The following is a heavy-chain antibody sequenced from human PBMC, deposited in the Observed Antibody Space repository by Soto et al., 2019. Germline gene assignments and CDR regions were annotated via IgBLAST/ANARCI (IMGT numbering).Heavy chain of an antibody. Sequence: PSEILSLTCTVSGGSISSSRCHWGWIRQPPGKGLEWIASIKYSGTTFYNPSLKSRVTLSVDTSKNQFALKLSSVTAAETAVYYCAGGGVRGVITRTRDYYGMDVWGQGTTVTVSS. CDR1: GGSISSSRCH. V-gene: IGHV4-39*01. CDR3: AGGGVRGVITRTRDYYGMDV. CDR2: IKYSGTT. D-gene: IGHD3-10*01. J-gene: IGHJ6*02.